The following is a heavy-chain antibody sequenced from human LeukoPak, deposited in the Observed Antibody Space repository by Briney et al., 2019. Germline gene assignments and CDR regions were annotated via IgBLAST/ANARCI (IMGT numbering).Heavy chain of an antibody. CDR3: ARHGYSYGYNWFDP. Sequence: GGSLRLSCAASGFTFSSYEMNWVRQAPGKGLEWVSYVSSSGSTIYYADSVKGRFTISRDNAKNSLYLQMNSLRAEDTAVYYCARHGYSYGYNWFDPWGQGTLVTVSS. D-gene: IGHD5-18*01. V-gene: IGHV3-48*03. CDR2: VSSSGSTI. CDR1: GFTFSSYE. J-gene: IGHJ5*02.